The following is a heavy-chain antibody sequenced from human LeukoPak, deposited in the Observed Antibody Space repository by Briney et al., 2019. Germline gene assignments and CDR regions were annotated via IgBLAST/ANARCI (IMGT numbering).Heavy chain of an antibody. CDR2: IYYSGST. D-gene: IGHD3-3*01. J-gene: IGHJ5*02. CDR3: ARDTAIGGMGSAGGWFDP. V-gene: IGHV4-39*07. Sequence: SETLSLTCSVSGGSISTSNCFWGWIRQPPGKGLEWIGSIYYSGSTLYTPSLKSRVTISLDTYKHKFSLSLTSVTAADTALYFCARDTAIGGMGSAGGWFDPWGQGTLVTLSS. CDR1: GGSISTSNCF.